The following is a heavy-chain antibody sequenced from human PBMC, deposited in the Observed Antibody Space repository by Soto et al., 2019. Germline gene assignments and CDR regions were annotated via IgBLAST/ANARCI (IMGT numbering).Heavy chain of an antibody. V-gene: IGHV1-18*01. Sequence: ASVKVSCKASGYTFNTYGITWVRQAPGQGLEWMGWINPYNGNTKFAQKVQDRVGMTTDTSTSTAYMELASLRSDDTAVYYCARGCIGVTTHLCSWGQGTLVTVSS. CDR3: ARGCIGVTTHLCS. D-gene: IGHD4-17*01. CDR1: GYTFNTYG. J-gene: IGHJ5*02. CDR2: INPYNGNT.